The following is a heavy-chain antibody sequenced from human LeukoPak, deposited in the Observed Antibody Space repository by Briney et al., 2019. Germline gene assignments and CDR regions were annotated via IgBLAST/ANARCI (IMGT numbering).Heavy chain of an antibody. V-gene: IGHV3-15*01. CDR2: IKNKIDGGTT. D-gene: IGHD3-3*01. J-gene: IGHJ4*02. CDR1: GFIFSGAW. CDR3: TTAHLNLEHADY. Sequence: MPGGSLRLSRAASGFIFSGAWMNWVRQAPGKGLEWVGRIKNKIDGGTTDYAAPVKGRSTISRDDPKNTLYLQMNRPKTEDTAVYYCTTAHLNLEHADYWGQGTLVTVSS.